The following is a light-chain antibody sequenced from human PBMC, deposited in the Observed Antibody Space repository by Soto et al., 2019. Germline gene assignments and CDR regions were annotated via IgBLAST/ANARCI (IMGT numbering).Light chain of an antibody. CDR2: LEGSGSY. CDR3: ETWDSNTHTA. CDR1: SGHSSYI. J-gene: IGLJ3*02. V-gene: IGLV4-60*02. Sequence: QSVLTQSSSASASLGSSVKLTCTRSSGHSSYIIAWHQQQPGKAPRYLMKLEGSGSYNKGSGVPDRFSGSSSGADRYLTISNLQFEDEADYYCETWDSNTHTAFGAGTKLTVL.